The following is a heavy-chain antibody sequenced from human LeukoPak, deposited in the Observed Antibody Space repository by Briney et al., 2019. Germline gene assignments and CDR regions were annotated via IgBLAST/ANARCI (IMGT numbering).Heavy chain of an antibody. D-gene: IGHD3-9*01. CDR1: GFTFSSYA. CDR3: AKADYGILTGYIDY. Sequence: PGGSLRLSCAASGFTFSSYAMSWVRQAPGKGLEWVSAISGSGGSTYYADSVKGRFTISRDNSKNTLYLQMNSLRAEDTAVYYCAKADYGILTGYIDYWGQGTLVTVSS. CDR2: ISGSGGST. J-gene: IGHJ4*02. V-gene: IGHV3-23*01.